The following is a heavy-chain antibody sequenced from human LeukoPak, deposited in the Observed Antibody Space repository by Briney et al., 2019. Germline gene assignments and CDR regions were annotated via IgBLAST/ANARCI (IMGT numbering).Heavy chain of an antibody. V-gene: IGHV3-23*01. D-gene: IGHD3-3*01. Sequence: GGSLRLSXAASGFTFSSYAMSWVRQAPGKGLEWVSSISGSGGSTYYADSVKGRFTISRDNSKNTLYLQMNSLRAEDTAVYYCAKVPVFSLTISEVVTDDAFDIWGQGTIVTVSP. CDR2: ISGSGGST. CDR1: GFTFSSYA. CDR3: AKVPVFSLTISEVVTDDAFDI. J-gene: IGHJ3*02.